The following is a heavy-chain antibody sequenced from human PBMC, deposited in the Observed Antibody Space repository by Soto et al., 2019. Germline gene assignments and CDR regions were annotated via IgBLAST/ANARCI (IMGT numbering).Heavy chain of an antibody. CDR2: IDSGDGTT. V-gene: IGHV3-11*01. Sequence: PGGSLRLSCTGSGFDFGDYYMSWIRQAPGKGPEWASYIDSGDGTTYYTDSVKGRFTISRDNAKKTVYLQMSSLRVEDTALYYCVRPYYSSSWFPFDRWGQGTLVTVSS. J-gene: IGHJ4*02. CDR1: GFDFGDYY. CDR3: VRPYYSSSWFPFDR. D-gene: IGHD6-13*01.